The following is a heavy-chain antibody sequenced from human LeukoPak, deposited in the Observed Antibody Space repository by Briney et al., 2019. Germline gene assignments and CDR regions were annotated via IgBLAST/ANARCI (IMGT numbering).Heavy chain of an antibody. D-gene: IGHD6-19*01. CDR2: INPSGGST. CDR1: GYTFTSYY. Sequence: ASVKVSCKASGYTFTSYYMHWVRQAPGQGLEWMGIINPSGGSTSYAQKFQGRVTMTRNTSISTAYMELSSLRSDDTAVYYCARDLVAGYYYYYMDVWGKGTTVTVSS. V-gene: IGHV1-46*01. J-gene: IGHJ6*03. CDR3: ARDLVAGYYYYYMDV.